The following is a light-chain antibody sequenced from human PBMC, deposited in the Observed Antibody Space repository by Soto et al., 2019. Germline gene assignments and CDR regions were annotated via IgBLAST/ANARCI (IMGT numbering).Light chain of an antibody. CDR2: DAS. J-gene: IGKJ4*01. V-gene: IGKV3-11*01. CDR3: QQRSNGRVT. Sequence: EIVLTQSPATLSLSPGERATLSCRASQSVSRYLAWYQQKPGQAPRLLIYDASNRATGIPARFSGSGSGTDFPLTISSLEPEDFAVYYCQQRSNGRVTFGGGTKVEIK. CDR1: QSVSRY.